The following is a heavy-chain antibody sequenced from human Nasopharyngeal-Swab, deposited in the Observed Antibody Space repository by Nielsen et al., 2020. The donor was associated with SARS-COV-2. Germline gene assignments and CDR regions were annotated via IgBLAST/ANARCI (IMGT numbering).Heavy chain of an antibody. V-gene: IGHV3-64D*06. CDR3: VKDLVGRYSFEY. Sequence: GESLKISCSASGFSFSNNAMHWVRQAPGKGLEYVSGINDNGGTTHYADSVKGRFTISRDTFKNVLYLQMSSLRPDDTALYYCVKDLVGRYSFEYWGQGTLVTVSS. CDR1: GFSFSNNA. J-gene: IGHJ4*02. D-gene: IGHD1-26*01. CDR2: INDNGGTT.